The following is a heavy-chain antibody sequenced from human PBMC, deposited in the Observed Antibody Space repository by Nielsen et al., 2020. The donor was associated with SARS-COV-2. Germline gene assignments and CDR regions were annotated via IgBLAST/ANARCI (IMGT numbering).Heavy chain of an antibody. CDR3: AKDRGGCSGGSCYPPYYYYYGMDV. Sequence: GESLKISCAASGFTFSSYGMHWVRKAPGKGLEWVAVISYDGSNKYYADSVKGRFTISRDNSKNTLYLQMNSLRAEDTAVYYCAKDRGGCSGGSCYPPYYYYYGMDVWGQGTTVTVSS. V-gene: IGHV3-30*18. J-gene: IGHJ6*02. CDR1: GFTFSSYG. CDR2: ISYDGSNK. D-gene: IGHD2-15*01.